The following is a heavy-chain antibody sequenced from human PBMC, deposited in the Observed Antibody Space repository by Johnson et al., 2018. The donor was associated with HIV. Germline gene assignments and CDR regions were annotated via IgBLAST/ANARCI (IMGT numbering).Heavy chain of an antibody. V-gene: IGHV3-66*01. CDR3: ASRPGGDFCSGGSCRPNHYDGFDI. CDR2: IYSGGST. J-gene: IGHJ3*02. D-gene: IGHD2-15*01. CDR1: GFTFTTSA. Sequence: VQLVESGGGVVQPGRSLRLSCAASGFTFTTSAMSWVRQAPGKGLEWVSVIYSGGSTYQADSVKGRFTISRDNSKNTLYLQMNSLRAEDTAVYYCASRPGGDFCSGGSCRPNHYDGFDIWGQGTKVTVSS.